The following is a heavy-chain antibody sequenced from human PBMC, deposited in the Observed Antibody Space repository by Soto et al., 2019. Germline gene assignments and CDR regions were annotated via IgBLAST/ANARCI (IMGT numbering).Heavy chain of an antibody. CDR2: ISGSGGST. CDR1: GFTFSSYA. V-gene: IGHV3-23*01. D-gene: IGHD6-6*01. Sequence: PGGSLRLSCAASGFTFSSYAMSWVRQAPGKGLEWVSAISGSGGSTYYADSVKGRFTISRDNSKNTLYLQMNSLRAEDTAVYYCASASYSSSGKYYFDYWGQGTLVTVSS. CDR3: ASASYSSSGKYYFDY. J-gene: IGHJ4*02.